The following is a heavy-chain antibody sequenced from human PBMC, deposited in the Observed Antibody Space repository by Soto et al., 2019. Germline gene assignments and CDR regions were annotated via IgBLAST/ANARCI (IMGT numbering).Heavy chain of an antibody. J-gene: IGHJ4*02. D-gene: IGHD6-13*01. CDR2: ISSSTSHT. Sequence: QVQLVESGGGLVKPGGSLRLSCAVSGFTFSDYYRTWIRQAPGKGLEWVSYISSSTSHTNYADSVKGRFTISRDNAKNSLFLQMNSLRAEDTAAYYCARGRGAAADYFDFWGQGTLVTVSS. CDR1: GFTFSDYY. V-gene: IGHV3-11*05. CDR3: ARGRGAAADYFDF.